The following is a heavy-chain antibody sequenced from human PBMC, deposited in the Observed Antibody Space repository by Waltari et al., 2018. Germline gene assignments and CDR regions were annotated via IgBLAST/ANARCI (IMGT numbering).Heavy chain of an antibody. V-gene: IGHV3-49*04. CDR2: ITSKPYGEAT. CDR3: SRVSVFAFDV. J-gene: IGHJ3*01. Sequence: EVQVVESGGGLVQPGRSLRLSCATSGFTFGDFSMTWVRQAPGKGLGWVGFITSKPYGEATEYAASVKGRFTVSRDDAEGIAYLQMNGLKPEDTAVYYCSRVSVFAFDVWGRGTMVTVSS. CDR1: GFTFGDFS.